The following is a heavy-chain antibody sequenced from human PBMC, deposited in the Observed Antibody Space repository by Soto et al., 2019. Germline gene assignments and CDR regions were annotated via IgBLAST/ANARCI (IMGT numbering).Heavy chain of an antibody. V-gene: IGHV1-69*02. CDR3: ARSMTTVTPFDY. CDR2: IIPILGIA. J-gene: IGHJ4*02. Sequence: QVQLVQSGAEVKKPGSSVKVSCKASGGTFSSYTISWVRQAPGQGLEWMGRIIPILGIANYAQKFQGRVTITADKSTSTAYTELSSLRSEDTAVYYCARSMTTVTPFDYWGQGTLVTVSS. D-gene: IGHD4-17*01. CDR1: GGTFSSYT.